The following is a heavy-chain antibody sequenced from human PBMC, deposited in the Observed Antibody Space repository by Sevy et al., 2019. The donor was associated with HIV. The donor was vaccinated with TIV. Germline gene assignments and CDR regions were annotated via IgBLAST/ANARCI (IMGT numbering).Heavy chain of an antibody. J-gene: IGHJ6*02. V-gene: IGHV1-2*02. D-gene: IGHD3-22*01. CDR3: AVVPGPDTYYYDSSGPYGMDV. CDR1: GYTFTGYY. Sequence: ASVKVSCKASGYTFTGYYMHWVRQAPGQGLEWMGWINPNSGGTNYAQKFQGRVTMTRDTSISTAYMELSRLRSDDTAVYYCAVVPGPDTYYYDSSGPYGMDVWGQGTTVTVSS. CDR2: INPNSGGT.